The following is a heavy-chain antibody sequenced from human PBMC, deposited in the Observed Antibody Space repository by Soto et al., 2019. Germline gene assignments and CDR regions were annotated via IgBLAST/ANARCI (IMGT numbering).Heavy chain of an antibody. CDR2: IYYSGST. CDR3: ASYSSGWYDVSY. D-gene: IGHD6-19*01. Sequence: QVQLQESGPGLVKPSETLSLTCTVSGGSVSSCSYYWSWIRQPPGKGLEWIGYIYYSGSTNYNPSLKSRVTISVDTSKNQFSLKLNSVTAADTAVYYCASYSSGWYDVSYWGQGTLVTVSS. CDR1: GGSVSSCSYY. V-gene: IGHV4-61*01. J-gene: IGHJ4*02.